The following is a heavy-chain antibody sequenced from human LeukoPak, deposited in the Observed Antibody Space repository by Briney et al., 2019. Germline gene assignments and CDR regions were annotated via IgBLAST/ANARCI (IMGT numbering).Heavy chain of an antibody. D-gene: IGHD1-26*01. CDR3: ARVGRSRGSLPNSYYYMDV. CDR1: GDIFNSYS. Sequence: SVKVSCKASGDIFNSYSVSWVRQAPGQGLEWMGGFIPMFGSANYAQKFQGRVTITTDQSTTTAYMELSSLSSEDTAVYYCARVGRSRGSLPNSYYYMDVWGKGTTVTVSS. V-gene: IGHV1-69*05. CDR2: FIPMFGSA. J-gene: IGHJ6*03.